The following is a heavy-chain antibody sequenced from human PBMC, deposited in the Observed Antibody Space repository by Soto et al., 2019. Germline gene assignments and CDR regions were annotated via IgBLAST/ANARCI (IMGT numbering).Heavy chain of an antibody. CDR2: IRSEAYGGTT. J-gene: IGHJ4*02. CDR1: GFNFGNYA. D-gene: IGHD3-22*01. CDR3: TRYYYESSGYYVY. V-gene: IGHV3-49*04. Sequence: PVGSLRLSCTGSGFNFGNYALSWVRHSPGKGPEWVGFIRSEAYGGTTDYAASVKGRFIISRDDSKSTAYLEINSLQTDDTAVYYCTRYYYESSGYYVYWGQGTLVTVSS.